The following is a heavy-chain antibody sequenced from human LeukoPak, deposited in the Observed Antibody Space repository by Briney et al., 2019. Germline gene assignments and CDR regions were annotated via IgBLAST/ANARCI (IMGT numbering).Heavy chain of an antibody. Sequence: GGSLRLFCAASGFNFSDYYMSWIRQAPGKGLEWAGRIKSKTDGGTTDYAAPVKGRFSISRDDSKNTLYLQMNSLKTEDTAVYYCIASLYTVTTLEPNYWGQGTLVTVSS. CDR2: IKSKTDGGTT. D-gene: IGHD4-17*01. V-gene: IGHV3-15*01. J-gene: IGHJ4*02. CDR3: IASLYTVTTLEPNY. CDR1: GFNFSDYY.